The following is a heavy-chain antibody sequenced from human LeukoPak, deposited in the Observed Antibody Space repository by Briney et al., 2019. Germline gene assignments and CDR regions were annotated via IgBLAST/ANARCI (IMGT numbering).Heavy chain of an antibody. D-gene: IGHD3-10*01. CDR2: ISGSGGST. Sequence: GGSLRLSCAASGFTFSSYAMCWVRQAPGKGLEWVSAISGSGGSTYYADSVKGRFTISRDNSKNTLYLQMNSLRAEDTAVYYCAKDFPPLLWFGELFFDHWGQGTLVTVSS. V-gene: IGHV3-23*01. CDR1: GFTFSSYA. J-gene: IGHJ4*02. CDR3: AKDFPPLLWFGELFFDH.